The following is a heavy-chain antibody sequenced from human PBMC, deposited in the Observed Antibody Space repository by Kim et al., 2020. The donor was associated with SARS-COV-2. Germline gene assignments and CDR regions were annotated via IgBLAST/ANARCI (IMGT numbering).Heavy chain of an antibody. Sequence: ALKLQGRVTMTTDTSTSTAYMELRSLRSDDTAVYYCARNEVITTLIYFQHWGQGTLVTVSS. CDR3: ARNEVITTLIYFQH. D-gene: IGHD3-22*01. V-gene: IGHV1-18*01. J-gene: IGHJ1*01.